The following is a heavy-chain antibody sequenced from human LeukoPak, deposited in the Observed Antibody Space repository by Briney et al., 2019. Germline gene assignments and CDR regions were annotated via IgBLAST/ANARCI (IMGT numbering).Heavy chain of an antibody. J-gene: IGHJ5*02. CDR1: GFTFSSYS. CDR3: AKTPTSGSSNPRVDL. D-gene: IGHD2-2*01. V-gene: IGHV3-21*01. CDR2: IGTSSSYI. Sequence: GGSLRLSCAASGFTFSSYSMNWVRQAPGKGLEWVSSIGTSSSYIYYADSVKGRFTISRDNAKNSLYLQMNSLRAEDTAVYYCAKTPTSGSSNPRVDLWGQGTLVTVSS.